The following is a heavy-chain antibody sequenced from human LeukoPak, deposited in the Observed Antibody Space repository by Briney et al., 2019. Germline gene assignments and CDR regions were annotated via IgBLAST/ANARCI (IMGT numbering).Heavy chain of an antibody. Sequence: SQTLSLTCTVSGGSVSSGDYYWSWIRQPPGKGLEWIGYIYHSGGTYYNPPLKSRVTISVDASKNQFSLKLTSVTAADTAVYYCARVTCSGGSCYSFDYWGQGTLVTVSS. D-gene: IGHD2-15*01. CDR3: ARVTCSGGSCYSFDY. J-gene: IGHJ4*02. V-gene: IGHV4-30-4*01. CDR2: IYHSGGT. CDR1: GGSVSSGDYY.